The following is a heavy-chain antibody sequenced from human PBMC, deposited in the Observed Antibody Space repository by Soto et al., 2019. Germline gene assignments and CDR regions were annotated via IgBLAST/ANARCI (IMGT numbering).Heavy chain of an antibody. CDR2: ISGSGGST. CDR3: AKDQSYDSSGYDYGHFDY. D-gene: IGHD3-22*01. V-gene: IGHV3-23*01. J-gene: IGHJ4*02. CDR1: GFTFSSYT. Sequence: GGCLRLSCAASGFTFSSYTMSWARPAPEKGLQCVSAISGSGGSTYYADSVKGRFTISRDNSKNALYLQMNSLRAEDTAVYYCAKDQSYDSSGYDYGHFDYWGQGTLVTVS.